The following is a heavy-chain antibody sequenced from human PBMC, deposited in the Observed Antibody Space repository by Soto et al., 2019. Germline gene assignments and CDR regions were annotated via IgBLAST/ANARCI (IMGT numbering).Heavy chain of an antibody. CDR2: ITNFNGKT. Sequence: QVQLVQSGAEVKKPGASVKVSCKTSGYTFINFGISWVRQAPGQGLEWMGWITNFNGKTNYAQKYQGRLTITADSSTSTVYMELRSLVSDDSAVYYCVRDRFAYFDAPASDYWGQGTLVTVSS. D-gene: IGHD3-9*01. J-gene: IGHJ4*02. CDR1: GYTFINFG. V-gene: IGHV1-18*01. CDR3: VRDRFAYFDAPASDY.